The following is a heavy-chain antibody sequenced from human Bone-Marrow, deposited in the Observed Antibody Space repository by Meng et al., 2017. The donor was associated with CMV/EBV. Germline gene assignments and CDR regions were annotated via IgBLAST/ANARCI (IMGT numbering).Heavy chain of an antibody. CDR1: GGSISSYY. CDR3: ARDQGDYYYYGMDV. J-gene: IGHJ6*02. Sequence: SEPLSLTCIVSGGSISSYYWSWIRQPPGKGLEWIGYIYYSGSTNYNPSLKSRVTISVDTSKNQFSLKLSSVTAADTAVYYCARDQGDYYYYGMDVWGQGTTVTVSS. CDR2: IYYSGST. V-gene: IGHV4-59*01.